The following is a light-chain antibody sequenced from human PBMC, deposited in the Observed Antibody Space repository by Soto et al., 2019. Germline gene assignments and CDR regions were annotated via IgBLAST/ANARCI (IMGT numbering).Light chain of an antibody. CDR3: QQYSKWPLT. Sequence: IVMTPSPATLSVSPRARATLSCRASQNVSSNLAWYQQKPGQAPRLLIYGASTRATGIPARFSGSGSETEFTLTISSLQSEDFAVYYCQQYSKWPLTFGGGTKVDIK. CDR2: GAS. J-gene: IGKJ4*01. CDR1: QNVSSN. V-gene: IGKV3-15*01.